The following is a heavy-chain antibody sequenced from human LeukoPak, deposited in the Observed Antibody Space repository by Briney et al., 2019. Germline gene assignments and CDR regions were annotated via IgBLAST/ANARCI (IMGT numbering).Heavy chain of an antibody. CDR3: AKGKGGDYFNYCFDY. V-gene: IGHV3-23*03. Sequence: ASVKLSCEKSEVSCVEYECRWLRQAPHKRMERVSIIHNDAETTYYADSVKGRFTVSRDNSKNTLYLEMNSLRAEDTAVYYCAKGKGGDYFNYCFDYWGQGTLVTASS. CDR2: IHNDAETT. CDR1: EVSCVEYE. J-gene: IGHJ4*02. D-gene: IGHD2-21*01.